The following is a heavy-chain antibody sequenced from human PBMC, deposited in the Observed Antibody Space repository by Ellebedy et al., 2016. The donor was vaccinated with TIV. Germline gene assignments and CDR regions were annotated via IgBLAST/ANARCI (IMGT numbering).Heavy chain of an antibody. J-gene: IGHJ4*02. V-gene: IGHV3-74*01. CDR3: ARDMGRWLQFLAY. D-gene: IGHD5-24*01. CDR2: IDNTGRTT. Sequence: GGSLRLSCTPSGFTFSGYWMHWVRQAPGKGLMSVSRIDNTGRTTSYADSVKGRFTISRDDAKNILYLQMSSLAAEDTAVYYCARDMGRWLQFLAYWGQGTLVTVSS. CDR1: GFTFSGYW.